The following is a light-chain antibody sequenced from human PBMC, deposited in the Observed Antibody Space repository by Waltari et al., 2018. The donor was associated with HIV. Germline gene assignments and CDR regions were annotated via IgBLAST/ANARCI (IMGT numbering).Light chain of an antibody. CDR2: EGS. CDR1: NSDVGSYNL. Sequence: QSALTQPASVSGSPGQSITISCTGTNSDVGSYNLVSWYQHHPGKAPKLMIYEGSKRPSGGSNRFSGSKSGNTASLTISGLQAEDEADYYCCSYAGSNTFVFGTGTKVTVL. CDR3: CSYAGSNTFV. J-gene: IGLJ1*01. V-gene: IGLV2-23*03.